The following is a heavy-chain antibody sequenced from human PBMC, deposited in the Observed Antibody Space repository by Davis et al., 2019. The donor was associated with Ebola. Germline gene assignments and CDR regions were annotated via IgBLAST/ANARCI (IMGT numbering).Heavy chain of an antibody. D-gene: IGHD3-22*01. CDR2: IYYSGST. CDR3: ARDDSRLDY. J-gene: IGHJ4*02. V-gene: IGHV4-59*11. CDR1: GGSISSHY. Sequence: PSETLSLTCTVSGGSISSHYWSWIRQPPGKGLEWIGYIYYSGSTNYNPSLKSRVTISVDTSKNQFSLKLSSVTAADTAVYYCARDDSRLDYWGQGTLVTVSS.